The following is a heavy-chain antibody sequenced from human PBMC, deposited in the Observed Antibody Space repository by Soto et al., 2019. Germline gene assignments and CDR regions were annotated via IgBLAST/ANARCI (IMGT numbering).Heavy chain of an antibody. CDR2: ISYDGSNK. CDR3: ARRMLSSYGMDV. J-gene: IGHJ6*02. CDR1: GFTFSSYA. D-gene: IGHD3-16*01. Sequence: QVQLVESGGGVVQPGRSLRLSCAASGFTFSSYAMHWVRQAPGKGLEWVAVISYDGSNKYYADSVKGRFTISRDNSKNSLYLQMNGLRAEDTAVYYCARRMLSSYGMDVWGQGTTVTVSS. V-gene: IGHV3-30-3*01.